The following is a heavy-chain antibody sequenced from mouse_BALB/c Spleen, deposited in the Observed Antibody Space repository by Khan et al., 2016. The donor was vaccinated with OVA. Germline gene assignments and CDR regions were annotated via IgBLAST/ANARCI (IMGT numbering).Heavy chain of an antibody. D-gene: IGHD2-14*01. J-gene: IGHJ3*01. CDR1: DYTFTSYY. CDR3: ERGGYGDVAY. Sequence: VHLVASGPELVKPGASVRISCKASDYTFTSYYIHWVQQRPGQGLEWIGWIYPGNINNNYTERFKGKATLTADKSSSTAYMHLSSLTSEDSAVYFGERGGYGDVAYWGQGTLVTVSA. CDR2: IYPGNINN. V-gene: IGHV1S56*01.